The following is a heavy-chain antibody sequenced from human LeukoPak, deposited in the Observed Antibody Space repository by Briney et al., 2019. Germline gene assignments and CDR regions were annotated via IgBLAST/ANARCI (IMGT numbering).Heavy chain of an antibody. CDR1: GFTFSSYA. CDR2: ISGSGGST. D-gene: IGHD2-15*01. CDR3: AKPASNIVVVVAAYFDY. V-gene: IGHV3-23*01. J-gene: IGHJ4*02. Sequence: GGSLRLSCAASGFTFSSYAMSWVRQAPGKGLEWVSAISGSGGSTYYADSVKGRFTISRDNSKNTLYLQMNSLRAEDTAVYYCAKPASNIVVVVAAYFDYWGQGTLVTVSS.